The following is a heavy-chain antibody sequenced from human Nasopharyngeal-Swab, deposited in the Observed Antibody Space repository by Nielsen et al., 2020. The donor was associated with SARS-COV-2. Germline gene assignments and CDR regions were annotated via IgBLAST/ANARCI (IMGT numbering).Heavy chain of an antibody. Sequence: WIRQPPGKGLEWIGEINHSGSTNYNPSLKSRVTISVDTSKNQFSLKLSSVTAADTAVYYCARRDPVVVVAALGIRLYDSTKFDPWGQGTLSPSPQ. V-gene: IGHV4-34*01. D-gene: IGHD2-15*01. J-gene: IGHJ5*02. CDR2: INHSGST. CDR3: ARRDPVVVVAALGIRLYDSTKFDP.